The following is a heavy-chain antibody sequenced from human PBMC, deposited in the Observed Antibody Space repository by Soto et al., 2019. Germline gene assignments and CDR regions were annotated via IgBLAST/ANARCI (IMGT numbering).Heavy chain of an antibody. Sequence: EVQLLESGGGLVQPGGSLRLSCAASGFTFSDYAMNWVRQAPGKGLEWVSALSGSGGSTYYADSVKGRFIISRDNFKNMLYLQRNSLRAEDTAVYYCANGRFLEWLLPDNWFDPWGQGTLVTVSS. CDR2: LSGSGGST. D-gene: IGHD3-3*01. J-gene: IGHJ5*02. CDR1: GFTFSDYA. CDR3: ANGRFLEWLLPDNWFDP. V-gene: IGHV3-23*01.